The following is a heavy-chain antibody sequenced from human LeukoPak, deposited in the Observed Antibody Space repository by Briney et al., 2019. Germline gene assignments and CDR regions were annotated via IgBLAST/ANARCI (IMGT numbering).Heavy chain of an antibody. CDR2: INWNGVSA. D-gene: IGHD3-9*01. Sequence: GGSLRLSCAASGFTFDSYGMNWVRQAPGKGLEWVSGINWNGVSARYADSVRGRFTISRDNARKLVYLQMNSLRVDDTAIYYCARGMAIFDPWGQGTLVTVSS. J-gene: IGHJ5*02. CDR3: ARGMAIFDP. CDR1: GFTFDSYG. V-gene: IGHV3-20*04.